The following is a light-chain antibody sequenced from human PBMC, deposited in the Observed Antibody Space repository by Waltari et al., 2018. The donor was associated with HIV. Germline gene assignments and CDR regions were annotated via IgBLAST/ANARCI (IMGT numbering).Light chain of an antibody. CDR1: SSNIGINY. Sequence: QSVLTQPPSASGTPGQRLTISCSGSSSNIGINYVYWYQHFPGTAPKLLMYRIGQRPSGVPARFSGSKSGTSASLAISGLRAEDEADYYCATWDDNLGGRVFGGGTKLTVL. J-gene: IGLJ3*02. CDR3: ATWDDNLGGRV. V-gene: IGLV1-47*01. CDR2: RIG.